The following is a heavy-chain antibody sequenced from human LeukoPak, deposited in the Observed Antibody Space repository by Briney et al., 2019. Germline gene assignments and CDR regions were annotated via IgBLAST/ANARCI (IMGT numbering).Heavy chain of an antibody. CDR3: ARDPGRYSSSLGYFDY. Sequence: ASVKVSCKASGYTFISYGISWVRQAPGQGLKWVGWISTYNGNTNYAQKFQGRVTVTTDTSTSTAYMELRSLRYDDTAVYFCARDPGRYSSSLGYFDYWGQGTLVTVSS. CDR2: ISTYNGNT. J-gene: IGHJ4*02. V-gene: IGHV1-18*01. D-gene: IGHD6-6*01. CDR1: GYTFISYG.